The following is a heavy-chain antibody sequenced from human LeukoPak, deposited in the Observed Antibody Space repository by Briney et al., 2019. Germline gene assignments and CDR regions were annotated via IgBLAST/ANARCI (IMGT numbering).Heavy chain of an antibody. CDR2: INPNSGGT. Sequence: ASVKVSCKASGYTFTGYYMHWVRQAPGQGLEWMGWINPNSGGTNYAQKFQGRVTMTRDTSISTAYMELSRLRSDDTAVYYYARGNYDFWSGYPVDYWGQGTLVTVSS. D-gene: IGHD3-3*01. CDR3: ARGNYDFWSGYPVDY. V-gene: IGHV1-2*02. CDR1: GYTFTGYY. J-gene: IGHJ4*02.